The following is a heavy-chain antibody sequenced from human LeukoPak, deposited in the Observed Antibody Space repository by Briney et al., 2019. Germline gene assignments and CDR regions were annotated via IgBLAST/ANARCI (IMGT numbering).Heavy chain of an antibody. V-gene: IGHV4-4*02. J-gene: IGHJ5*02. Sequence: SETLSLTCAVSGGSISSSNWWSWVRQPPGKGLEWIGEIYHSGSTNYNPSLKSRVTISVDKSKNQFSLKLSSVTAADTAVYYCARDFSGTAAGTFGANWFDPWGQGTLVTVSS. CDR3: ARDFSGTAAGTFGANWFDP. CDR2: IYHSGST. D-gene: IGHD6-13*01. CDR1: GGSISSSNW.